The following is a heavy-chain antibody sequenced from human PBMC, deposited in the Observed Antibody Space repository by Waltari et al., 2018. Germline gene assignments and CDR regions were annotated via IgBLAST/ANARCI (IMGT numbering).Heavy chain of an antibody. CDR3: VRGYSSGWLRRDWYFDL. Sequence: EVQLVESGGGLVQPGGSLRLSCAASGFPFRRYEMTWVRQAPGKGLEWVSYISSSGSTIYYADSVKGRFTISRDNAKNSLYLQMNSLRAEDTAVYYCVRGYSSGWLRRDWYFDLWGRGTLVTVSS. J-gene: IGHJ2*01. V-gene: IGHV3-48*03. CDR1: GFPFRRYE. CDR2: ISSSGSTI. D-gene: IGHD6-19*01.